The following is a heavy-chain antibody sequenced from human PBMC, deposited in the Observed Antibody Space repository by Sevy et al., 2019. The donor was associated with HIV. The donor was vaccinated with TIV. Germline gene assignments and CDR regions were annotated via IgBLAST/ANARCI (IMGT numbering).Heavy chain of an antibody. CDR1: GFTFSSYW. V-gene: IGHV3-74*01. Sequence: GESLKISCAASGFTFSSYWMHWVRQAPGKGLVGVSRINSDGSSTSYADSVKGRFTISRDNAKNTLYLQMNSLRAEDTAVYYCASHPASDYWGQGTLVTVSS. CDR2: INSDGSST. J-gene: IGHJ4*02. CDR3: ASHPASDY.